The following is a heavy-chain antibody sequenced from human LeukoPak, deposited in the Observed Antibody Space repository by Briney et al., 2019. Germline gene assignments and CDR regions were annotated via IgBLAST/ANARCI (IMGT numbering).Heavy chain of an antibody. CDR2: IVVGSGNT. J-gene: IGHJ3*02. CDR1: GFTFTSSA. Sequence: SVKVSCKASGFTFTSSAMQWVRQARGQRLEWIGWIVVGSGNTNYAQKFQERVTITRDMSTSTAYMELSSLRSEDTAVYYCAADSTYYKFWSGYSPKENAFDIWGQGTMVTASS. CDR3: AADSTYYKFWSGYSPKENAFDI. D-gene: IGHD3-3*01. V-gene: IGHV1-58*02.